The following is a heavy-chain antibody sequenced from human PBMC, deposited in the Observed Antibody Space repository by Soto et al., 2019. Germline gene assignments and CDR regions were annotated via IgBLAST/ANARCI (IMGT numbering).Heavy chain of an antibody. CDR2: IYDSGIT. J-gene: IGHJ3*02. CDR3: ARGHDGDYPPGFDAFDI. CDR1: GGSISRGGHY. D-gene: IGHD4-17*01. V-gene: IGHV4-31*03. Sequence: QVYLQESGPGLMKPSQTLSLTCSVSGGSISRGGHYWSWIRQHPGKGLEWIGSIYDSGITRYHPSLRSRVAISLDTSQNHFSLGLSSVTAADTAVYYCARGHDGDYPPGFDAFDIWGQGTMLTVSS.